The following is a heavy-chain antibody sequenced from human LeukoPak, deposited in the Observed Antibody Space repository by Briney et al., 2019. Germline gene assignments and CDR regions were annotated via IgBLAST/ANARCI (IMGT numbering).Heavy chain of an antibody. J-gene: IGHJ4*02. Sequence: GGSLRLSCAASGFTVSSNYMSWVRQAPGKGLEWVSVIYSGGSTYYADSVKGRFTISRDSAKNSLYLEMNSLRAEDTAVYYCASGGLYCSSTSCYWHYWGQGTLVIVSS. V-gene: IGHV3-66*01. CDR1: GFTVSSNY. CDR2: IYSGGST. CDR3: ASGGLYCSSTSCYWHY. D-gene: IGHD2-2*01.